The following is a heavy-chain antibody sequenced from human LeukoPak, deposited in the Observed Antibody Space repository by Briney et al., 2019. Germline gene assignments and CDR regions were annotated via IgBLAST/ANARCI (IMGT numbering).Heavy chain of an antibody. D-gene: IGHD2-2*01. CDR1: GDSVSSTRVA. Sequence: SQTLSLTCAISGDSVSSTRVAWNWIRQSPSRGLEWLGRTNFRSKWYNDYAVSLKGRITVNADTSKNQFSLQLNSVTPEDTAMYYRAREYASIFDYWGQGALATVSS. CDR3: AREYASIFDY. CDR2: TNFRSKWYN. V-gene: IGHV6-1*01. J-gene: IGHJ4*02.